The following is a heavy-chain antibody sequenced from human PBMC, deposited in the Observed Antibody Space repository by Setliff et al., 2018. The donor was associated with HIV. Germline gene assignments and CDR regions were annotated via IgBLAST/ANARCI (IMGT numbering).Heavy chain of an antibody. CDR1: GYTFTSYG. Sequence: ASVKVSCKASGYTFTSYGISWVRQAPGQGLEWMGWINAGNGNTKYSQEFQGRVTITRDTSASTAYMELSSLRSEDMAVYYCARGGSGWPGYYYYHMDVWGKGTTVTVSS. J-gene: IGHJ6*03. CDR3: ARGGSGWPGYYYYHMDV. V-gene: IGHV1-3*03. D-gene: IGHD6-19*01. CDR2: INAGNGNT.